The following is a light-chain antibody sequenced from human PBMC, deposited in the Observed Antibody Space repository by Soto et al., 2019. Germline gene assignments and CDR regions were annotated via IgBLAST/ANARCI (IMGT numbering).Light chain of an antibody. V-gene: IGLV2-23*01. CDR3: CSYAGSSNWV. J-gene: IGLJ2*01. CDR2: EGS. CDR1: SSDVGSYNL. Sequence: QSALTQPASVSGSPGQSITISFTGTSSDVGSYNLVSWYQQHPGKAPKLMIYEGSKRPSGVANRFSGSKSGNTASLTIAGLQAEDEADYYCCSYAGSSNWVFGGGTKLTVL.